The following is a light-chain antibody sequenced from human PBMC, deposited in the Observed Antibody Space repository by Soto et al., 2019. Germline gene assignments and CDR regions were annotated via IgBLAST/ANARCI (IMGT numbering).Light chain of an antibody. CDR2: VAS. CDR3: QQSYSTPIT. V-gene: IGKV1-39*01. Sequence: DIQITQSPSSLSASVGDRVTITCQASQDISNYLNWYQQKPGKAPKLPIYVASSLQGGVPSRFSGSGSGTDFTLTIGSLQPDDFATYYCQQSYSTPITFGQGTRLEIK. CDR1: QDISNY. J-gene: IGKJ5*01.